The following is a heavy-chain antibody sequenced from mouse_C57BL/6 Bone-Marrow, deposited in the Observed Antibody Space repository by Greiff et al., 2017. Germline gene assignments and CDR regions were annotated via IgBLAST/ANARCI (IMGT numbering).Heavy chain of an antibody. CDR2: IYPGSGRT. CDR3: ARKDTTVVAEDAMDY. V-gene: IGHV1-55*01. D-gene: IGHD1-1*01. CDR1: GYTFTSYW. Sequence: QVQLQQPGAELVKPGASVKMSCKASGYTFTSYWITWVKQRPGQGLEWIGAIYPGSGRTNYNEKFKSKATLTVDTSSSTAYMQLSSLTSEDSAVYYCARKDTTVVAEDAMDYWGQGTSVTVSS. J-gene: IGHJ4*01.